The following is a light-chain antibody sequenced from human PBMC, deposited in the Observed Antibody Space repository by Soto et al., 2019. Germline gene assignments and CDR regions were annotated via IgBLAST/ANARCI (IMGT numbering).Light chain of an antibody. V-gene: IGKV3-11*01. J-gene: IGKJ3*01. CDR3: QQYGSSPLFT. CDR2: DST. CDR1: QSIHTS. Sequence: VLTQSPATLSLSPGERATLSCRASQSIHTSLAWYQQKPGQPPRLVVYDSTLRANGVPDRFGGSRSGTEFTLTINNLEPEDFAVYYCQQYGSSPLFTFGPGTKVDFK.